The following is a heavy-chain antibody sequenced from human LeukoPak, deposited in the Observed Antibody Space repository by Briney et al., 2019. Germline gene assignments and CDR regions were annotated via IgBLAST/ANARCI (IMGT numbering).Heavy chain of an antibody. CDR3: ARHPPGMVRGWKRKNYYFGY. V-gene: IGHV4-34*01. CDR2: INHSGGT. CDR1: GFTFSDYY. Sequence: GSLRLSCAASGFTFSDYYMSWIRQPPGKGLEWIGEINHSGGTNYNPSLKSRVTISVDTSKNQFSLKLSSVTAADTAVYYCARHPPGMVRGWKRKNYYFGYWGQGTLVTVSS. J-gene: IGHJ4*02. D-gene: IGHD3-10*01.